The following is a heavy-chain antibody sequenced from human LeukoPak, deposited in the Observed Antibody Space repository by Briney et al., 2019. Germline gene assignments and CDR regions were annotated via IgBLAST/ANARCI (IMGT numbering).Heavy chain of an antibody. CDR3: ARFVPTAAYNWFDP. Sequence: MTSETLSLTCTVSGGSISSSSYYWGWIRQPPGKGLEWIGSIYYSGSTYYNPSLRSRVTISVDTSKNQFSLKLSSVAAADTAVYYCARFVPTAAYNWFDPWGQGTLVTVSS. CDR1: GGSISSSSYY. J-gene: IGHJ5*02. D-gene: IGHD2-2*01. V-gene: IGHV4-39*07. CDR2: IYYSGST.